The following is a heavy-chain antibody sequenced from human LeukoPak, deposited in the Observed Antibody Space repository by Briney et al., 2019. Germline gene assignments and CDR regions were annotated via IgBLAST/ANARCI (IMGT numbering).Heavy chain of an antibody. Sequence: GGSLRLSCAASGFTVSSSYMSWVRQAPGKGLEWVSVIYSGGSTYYADSVKGRFTISRDNSKSTLYLQMNSLRAGDTAVYYCARGIAVAAPVYWGQGTLVTVSS. J-gene: IGHJ4*02. V-gene: IGHV3-66*01. CDR3: ARGIAVAAPVY. D-gene: IGHD6-19*01. CDR1: GFTVSSSY. CDR2: IYSGGST.